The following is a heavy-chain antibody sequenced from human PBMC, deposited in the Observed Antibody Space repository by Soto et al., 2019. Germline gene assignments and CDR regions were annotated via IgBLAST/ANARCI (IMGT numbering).Heavy chain of an antibody. CDR3: ARNPDGYKHDDYFDY. D-gene: IGHD5-12*01. V-gene: IGHV3-30-3*01. Sequence: GGSLRLSCAASGFTFSSYAIHWVRQAPGKGLEWVAVISYDGSNKYYADSVKGRFTISRDNSKNSLYLQMNSLRAEDTAVYYCARNPDGYKHDDYFDYWGQGTLVTVSS. CDR1: GFTFSSYA. CDR2: ISYDGSNK. J-gene: IGHJ4*02.